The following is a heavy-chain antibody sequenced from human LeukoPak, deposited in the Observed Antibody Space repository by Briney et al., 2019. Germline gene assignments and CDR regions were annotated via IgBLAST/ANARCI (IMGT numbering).Heavy chain of an antibody. Sequence: GVSLRLSCAASGITFNSYAMSWVRQAPGKGLEWVSSIGGGGGTYYADSLKGRFTISRDNSKNTLYLQMNSLRAEDTAVYYCAKGNSGYNSGYYYHFFDYWGQGTLVTVSS. D-gene: IGHD5-12*01. CDR2: IGGGGGT. J-gene: IGHJ4*02. V-gene: IGHV3-23*01. CDR1: GITFNSYA. CDR3: AKGNSGYNSGYYYHFFDY.